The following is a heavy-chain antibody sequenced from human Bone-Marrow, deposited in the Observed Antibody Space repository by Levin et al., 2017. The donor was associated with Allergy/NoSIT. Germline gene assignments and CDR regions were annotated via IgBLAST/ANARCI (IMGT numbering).Heavy chain of an antibody. CDR2: IIPIYDVA. D-gene: IGHD3-10*01. V-gene: IGHV1-69*02. Sequence: ASVKVSCKASGGTSSSYTITWVRQAPGQGLEWMGRIIPIYDVAQYAQKFQGRVTFTEEKSTSTAYMELSSLTPEDTAVYYCATCSEYGSSGTFYDYWGQGTLVTVSS. CDR3: ATCSEYGSSGTFYDY. CDR1: GGTSSSYT. J-gene: IGHJ4*02.